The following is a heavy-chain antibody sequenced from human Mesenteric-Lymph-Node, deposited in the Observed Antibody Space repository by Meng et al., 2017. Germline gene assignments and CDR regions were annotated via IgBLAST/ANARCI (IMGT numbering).Heavy chain of an antibody. Sequence: QVQLAQSGAAVKKPGASVNVSRKAAWYTFTDCYMQWVRQAPVQVLEWMGRLNPNRGDTNYAQKFQGRVTMTRDTSISTAYMELSRLTSDDTAVYYCARGIVDGYGGDSWFDPWGQGTLVTVSS. CDR2: LNPNRGDT. J-gene: IGHJ5*02. V-gene: IGHV1-2*06. CDR1: WYTFTDCY. D-gene: IGHD5-18*01. CDR3: ARGIVDGYGGDSWFDP.